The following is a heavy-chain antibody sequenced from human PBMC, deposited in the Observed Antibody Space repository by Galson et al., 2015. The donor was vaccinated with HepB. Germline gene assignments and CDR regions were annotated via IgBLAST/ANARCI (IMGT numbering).Heavy chain of an antibody. Sequence: SVKVSCKASGYTFTSYYMHWVRQAPGQGLQWMGIINPSGSSTSYAQKFQGRVTMTRDTSTSTVYMELSSLRSEDTAVYYCARAVGTYCGGDCYAGFNWFDPWGQGTLVTVSS. D-gene: IGHD2-21*02. CDR1: GYTFTSYY. CDR3: ARAVGTYCGGDCYAGFNWFDP. CDR2: INPSGSST. J-gene: IGHJ5*02. V-gene: IGHV1-46*01.